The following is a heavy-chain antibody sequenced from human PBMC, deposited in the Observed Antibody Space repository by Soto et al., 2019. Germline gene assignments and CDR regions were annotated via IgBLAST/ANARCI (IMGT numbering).Heavy chain of an antibody. CDR3: AKNPNYYYYMDV. CDR1: GLTFRDNY. CDR2: ITSSGSYR. J-gene: IGHJ6*03. Sequence: PGGSQRVSCAASGLTFRDNYMTWIRQAPGKGLQWISYITSSGSYRHYADSVKGRFTISRDNANNSLYLQMNNLRAEDTAVYYCAKNPNYYYYMDVWGKGTTVIVSS. V-gene: IGHV3-11*01.